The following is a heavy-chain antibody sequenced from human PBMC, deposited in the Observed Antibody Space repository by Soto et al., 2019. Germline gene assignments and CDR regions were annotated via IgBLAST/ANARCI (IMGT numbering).Heavy chain of an antibody. J-gene: IGHJ4*02. CDR3: ARLGFPGAIYFDS. V-gene: IGHV5-51*01. CDR1: GYSFTTFW. Sequence: GESLKISCKGSGYSFTTFWIGWVRQMPGKGLEWMGIIYPGDSETKYSPDFEGQVTISADRSTNTAYLQWRSLRASDTAMYYCARLGFPGAIYFDSWGLGTLVTGSS. CDR2: IYPGDSET.